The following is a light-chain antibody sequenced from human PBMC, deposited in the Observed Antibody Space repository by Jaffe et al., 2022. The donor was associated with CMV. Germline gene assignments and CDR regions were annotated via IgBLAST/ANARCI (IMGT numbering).Light chain of an antibody. Sequence: EIVMTQSPVTLSVSPGEGVTLSCRASQNVGSNLAWYQQIPDQAPRLLIYGASIRATDIPGRFSGSGSGTEFTLTISRVQSEDFAVYYCQQYNDWARTFGQGTRVEIK. CDR1: QNVGSN. V-gene: IGKV3-15*01. J-gene: IGKJ1*01. CDR2: GAS. CDR3: QQYNDWART.